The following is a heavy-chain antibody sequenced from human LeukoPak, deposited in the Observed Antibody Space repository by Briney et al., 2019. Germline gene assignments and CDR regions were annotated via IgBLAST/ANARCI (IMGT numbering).Heavy chain of an antibody. CDR2: IIPIFGTA. D-gene: IGHD5/OR15-5a*01. Sequence: SVKVSCKASGGTFSSYAISWVRQAPGQGLEWMGGIIPIFGTANYAQKFQGRVTITADESTSTAYMELSSLRSEDTAVYYCARAPLRGYYYYYMDVWSKGTTVTISS. V-gene: IGHV1-69*13. J-gene: IGHJ6*03. CDR1: GGTFSSYA. CDR3: ARAPLRGYYYYYMDV.